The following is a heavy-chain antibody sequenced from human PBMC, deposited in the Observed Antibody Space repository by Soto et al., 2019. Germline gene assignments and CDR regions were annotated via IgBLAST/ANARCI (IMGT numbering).Heavy chain of an antibody. D-gene: IGHD5-18*01. J-gene: IGHJ4*02. CDR2: ISSSSTI. CDR1: GFTFSSYS. CDR3: AREGGYRYGDDFDY. V-gene: IGHV3-48*02. Sequence: EVQLVESGGGLVQPGGSLRLSCAASGFTFSSYSMNWVRQAPGKGLEWVSYISSSSTIYYADSVKGRFTISRDNAKTSLYLQMDSLRDEDTAVYYCAREGGYRYGDDFDYWGQGTLVTVSS.